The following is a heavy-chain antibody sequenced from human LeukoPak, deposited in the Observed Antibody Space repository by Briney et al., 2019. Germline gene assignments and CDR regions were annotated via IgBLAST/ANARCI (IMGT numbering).Heavy chain of an antibody. CDR3: ARDLYYYDSSGYLNDAFDI. CDR2: IYYSGST. Sequence: SETLSLTCTVSGGSISSGDYYWGWPRQPPGKGLEWIGYIYYSGSTYYSPSLKSRVTISVDTSKNQFSLKLSSVTAADTAVYYWARDLYYYDSSGYLNDAFDIWGQGTMVTVSS. J-gene: IGHJ3*02. V-gene: IGHV4-30-4*01. CDR1: GGSISSGDYY. D-gene: IGHD3-22*01.